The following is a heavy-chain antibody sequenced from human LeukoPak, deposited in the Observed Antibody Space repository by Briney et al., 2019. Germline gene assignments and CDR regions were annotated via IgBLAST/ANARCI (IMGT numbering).Heavy chain of an antibody. D-gene: IGHD6-13*01. J-gene: IGHJ6*02. Sequence: ASVKVSCKASGYTFTSYGISWVRPGPGQGLEWMGWNSAYNGNTNYAQKLQGRITMTTDTSTSTAYMELRSLRSDDTAVYYCARDQDSSSWFLYYGMDVWGQGTTVTVSS. V-gene: IGHV1-18*01. CDR2: NSAYNGNT. CDR3: ARDQDSSSWFLYYGMDV. CDR1: GYTFTSYG.